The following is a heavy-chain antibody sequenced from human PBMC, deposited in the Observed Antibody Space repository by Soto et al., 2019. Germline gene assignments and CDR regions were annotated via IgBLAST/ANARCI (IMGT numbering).Heavy chain of an antibody. CDR2: ISSGGENK. J-gene: IGHJ4*02. Sequence: GGSLRLSCAASGFTFSTYAMSWVRQAPGKGLEWVSSISSGGENKYYADSVKGRFTISRDNSKNTLYLQMNSLRAEDAAVYYCATRAHTVNPSSDYWGQGTLVTVSS. CDR3: ATRAHTVNPSSDY. D-gene: IGHD4-4*01. CDR1: GFTFSTYA. V-gene: IGHV3-23*01.